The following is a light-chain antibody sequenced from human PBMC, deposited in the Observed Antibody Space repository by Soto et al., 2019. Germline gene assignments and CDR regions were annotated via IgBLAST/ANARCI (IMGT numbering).Light chain of an antibody. CDR2: YAA. J-gene: IGKJ5*01. V-gene: IGKV1-27*01. CDR3: QQSGNWPH. CDR1: QDISHY. Sequence: DIQMTQSPSSLSASVGDRVTFTCRASQDISHYLAWYQERPGKVPKLLIYYAANLQSGVPSRFSGSGSGTDFTLTISSLEPEDFATYFCQQSGNWPHLGQGTRLEIK.